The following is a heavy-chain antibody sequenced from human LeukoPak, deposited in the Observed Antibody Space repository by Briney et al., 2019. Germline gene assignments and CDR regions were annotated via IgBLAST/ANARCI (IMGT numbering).Heavy chain of an antibody. CDR1: GFTFSDYY. V-gene: IGHV3-11*04. CDR3: ARDVCSSTSCHRYYYYMDV. J-gene: IGHJ6*03. D-gene: IGHD2-2*01. Sequence: GGSLGLSCAASGFTFSDYYMSWLRQAPGKGLEWVSYISSSGSTIYYADSVKGRFTISRDNAKNSLYLQMNRLRAEDTAVYYCARDVCSSTSCHRYYYYMDVWGKGTTVTVSS. CDR2: ISSSGSTI.